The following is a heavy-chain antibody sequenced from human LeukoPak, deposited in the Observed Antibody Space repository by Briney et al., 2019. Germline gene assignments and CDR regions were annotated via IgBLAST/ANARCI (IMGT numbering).Heavy chain of an antibody. CDR1: GYTFISYG. V-gene: IGHV1-2*02. J-gene: IGHJ4*02. D-gene: IGHD3-22*01. CDR2: INPNSGGT. Sequence: ASVKVSCKASGYTFISYGISWVRQAPGQGLEWMGWINPNSGGTNYAQKFQGRVTMTRDTSISTAYMELSRLRSDDTAVYYCARDVYYYDSSGYYYVEETDYWGQGTLVTVSS. CDR3: ARDVYYYDSSGYYYVEETDY.